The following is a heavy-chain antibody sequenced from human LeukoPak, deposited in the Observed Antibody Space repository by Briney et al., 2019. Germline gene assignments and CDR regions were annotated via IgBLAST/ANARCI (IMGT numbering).Heavy chain of an antibody. Sequence: GGSLRLSRAASGFTVSSNYMSWVRQAPGKGLEWVSVIYSGGSTYYADSVKGRFTISRDNSKNTLYLQMNSLRAEDTAVYYCAGRGQLPYYYYGMDVWGQGTTVTVSS. CDR3: AGRGQLPYYYYGMDV. J-gene: IGHJ6*02. CDR2: IYSGGST. CDR1: GFTVSSNY. D-gene: IGHD2-2*01. V-gene: IGHV3-53*01.